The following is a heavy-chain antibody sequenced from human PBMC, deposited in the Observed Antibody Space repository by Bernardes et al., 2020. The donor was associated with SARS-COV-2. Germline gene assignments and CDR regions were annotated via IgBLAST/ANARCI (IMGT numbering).Heavy chain of an antibody. D-gene: IGHD3-9*01. V-gene: IGHV3-21*06. CDR2: IRSSSSYI. Sequence: GWSLRLSCAASGFTFSSYWMSWVRQAPGKGLEWVSSIRSSSSYIFYADEVKGRFTISRDNAKNSVYLQMNSLTPEDTAVYYCASPRVDFDWLLPLDYWGRGTRVTVSS. CDR3: ASPRVDFDWLLPLDY. J-gene: IGHJ4*02. CDR1: GFTFSSYW.